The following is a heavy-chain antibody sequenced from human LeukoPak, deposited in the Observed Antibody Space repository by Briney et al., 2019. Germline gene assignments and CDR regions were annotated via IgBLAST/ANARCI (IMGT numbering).Heavy chain of an antibody. J-gene: IGHJ5*02. CDR2: ISYDGSNK. CDR1: GFTFSSYA. Sequence: GGSLRLSCAASGFTFSSYAMHWVRQAPGKGLEWVAVISYDGSNKYYADSVKDRFTISRDNSKNTLYLQMNSLRAEDTAVYYCARERYNNWFDPWGQGTLVTVSS. V-gene: IGHV3-30-3*01. CDR3: ARERYNNWFDP. D-gene: IGHD1-14*01.